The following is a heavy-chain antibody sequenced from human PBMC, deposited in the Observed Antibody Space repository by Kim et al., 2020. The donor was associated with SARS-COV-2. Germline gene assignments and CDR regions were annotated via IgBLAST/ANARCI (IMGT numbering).Heavy chain of an antibody. CDR3: ARDCSSTSCRGAYYYYGMDV. J-gene: IGHJ6*02. Sequence: GGSLRLSCAASGFTFSDYYMSWIRQAPGKGLEWVSYISSSSSYTNYADSVKGRFTISRDNAKNSLYLQMNSLRAEDTAVYYCARDCSSTSCRGAYYYYGMDVWGQGTTVTVSS. CDR1: GFTFSDYY. D-gene: IGHD2-2*01. V-gene: IGHV3-11*06. CDR2: ISSSSSYT.